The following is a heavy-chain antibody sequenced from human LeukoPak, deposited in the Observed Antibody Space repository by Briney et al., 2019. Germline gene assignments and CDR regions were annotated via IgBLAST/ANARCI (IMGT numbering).Heavy chain of an antibody. Sequence: ASVKISCKASRYTFRGSYIHWLRQDPGQRLEWMGWIDANNGDTKSAQKFLGRVTMSRDTSISTAYMDLSSLSPDDAAVYYCARDPSSVTLYFFDYWGEGTLVTVSS. J-gene: IGHJ4*02. D-gene: IGHD4-11*01. CDR1: RYTFRGSY. CDR2: IDANNGDT. CDR3: ARDPSSVTLYFFDY. V-gene: IGHV1-2*02.